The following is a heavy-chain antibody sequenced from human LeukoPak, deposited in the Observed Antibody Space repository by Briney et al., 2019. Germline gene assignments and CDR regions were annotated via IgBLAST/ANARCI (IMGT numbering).Heavy chain of an antibody. D-gene: IGHD7-27*01. J-gene: IGHJ3*02. CDR3: ARGLPWGVVFLGAFDI. V-gene: IGHV4-34*01. CDR1: GGSFSGYY. Sequence: SETLSLTGAVYGGSFSGYYWSWIRQPPGKGLEWIGEINHSGSTNYNPSLKSRVTISVDTSKNQFSLKLSSVTAADTAVYYCARGLPWGVVFLGAFDIWGQGTMVTVSS. CDR2: INHSGST.